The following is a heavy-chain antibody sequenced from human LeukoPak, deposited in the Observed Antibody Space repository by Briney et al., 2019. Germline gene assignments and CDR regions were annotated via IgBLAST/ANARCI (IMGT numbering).Heavy chain of an antibody. Sequence: SETLSLTCAVYGGSFSGYYWSWIRQPPGKGLEWIEEINHSGSTNYNPSLKSRVTISVDTSKNQFSLKLSSVTAADTAVYYCARAVVVVPAAKSGWFGPWGQGTLVTVSS. CDR1: GGSFSGYY. V-gene: IGHV4-34*01. CDR3: ARAVVVVPAAKSGWFGP. CDR2: INHSGST. J-gene: IGHJ5*02. D-gene: IGHD2-2*01.